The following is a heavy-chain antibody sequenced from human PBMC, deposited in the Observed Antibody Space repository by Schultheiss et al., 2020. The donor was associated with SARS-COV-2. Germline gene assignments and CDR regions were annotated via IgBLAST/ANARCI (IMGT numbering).Heavy chain of an antibody. CDR2: IKQDGSEK. V-gene: IGHV3-7*01. CDR3: ARGPGYYDSSGYYYY. J-gene: IGHJ4*02. CDR1: GFTFSSYW. D-gene: IGHD3-22*01. Sequence: GGSLRLSCAASGFTFSSYWMSWVRQAPGKGLEWVANIKQDGSEKYYVDSVKGRFTISRDNAKNSLYLQMNSLRAEDTAVYYCARGPGYYDSSGYYYYWGQGTLVTVSS.